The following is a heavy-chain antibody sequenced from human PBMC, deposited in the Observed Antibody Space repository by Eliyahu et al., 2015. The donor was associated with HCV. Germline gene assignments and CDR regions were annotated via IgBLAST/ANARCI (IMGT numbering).Heavy chain of an antibody. CDR2: ISGTDGST. D-gene: IGHD6-13*01. Sequence: EVQLLESGGGLVQPGGSLRLSCAASGFTFSIYAMSWVRQAPGKGLEWVSTISGTDGSTYYADSVKGRFTISRDNSKNTLYLLMNSLRGEDTAVYYCAKDYGSIKYWPFDLWGRGTLVTVSS. CDR1: GFTFSIYA. V-gene: IGHV3-23*01. CDR3: AKDYGSIKYWPFDL. J-gene: IGHJ2*01.